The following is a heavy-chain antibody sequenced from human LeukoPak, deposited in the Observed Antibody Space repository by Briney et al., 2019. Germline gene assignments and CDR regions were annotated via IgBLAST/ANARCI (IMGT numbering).Heavy chain of an antibody. V-gene: IGHV1-46*01. D-gene: IGHD3-10*01. CDR2: INPSGGST. CDR1: GYTFTSYY. Sequence: GASVKVSCKASGYTFTSYYMHWVRQAPGQGLEWMGIINPSGGSTSYAQKFQGRVTMTRDTSTSTVYMELSSLRSEDTAVYYCARAMVRGVIRLYYYYYMDVWGKGTTVTISS. J-gene: IGHJ6*03. CDR3: ARAMVRGVIRLYYYYYMDV.